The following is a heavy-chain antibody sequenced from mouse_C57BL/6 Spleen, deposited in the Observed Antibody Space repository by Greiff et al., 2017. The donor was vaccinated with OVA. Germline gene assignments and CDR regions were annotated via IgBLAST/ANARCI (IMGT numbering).Heavy chain of an antibody. Sequence: EVQVVESGAELVRPGASVKLSCTASGFNIKDDYMHWVKQRPEQGLEWIGWIDPENGDTEYASKFQGKATITADTSSNTAYLQLSSLTSEDTAVYYCTRGTTVVDAMDYWGQGTSVTVSS. CDR1: GFNIKDDY. J-gene: IGHJ4*01. D-gene: IGHD1-1*01. V-gene: IGHV14-4*01. CDR2: IDPENGDT. CDR3: TRGTTVVDAMDY.